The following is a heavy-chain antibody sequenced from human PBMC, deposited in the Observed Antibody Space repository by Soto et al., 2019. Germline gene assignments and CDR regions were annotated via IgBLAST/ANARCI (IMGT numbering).Heavy chain of an antibody. J-gene: IGHJ5*02. V-gene: IGHV1-2*02. CDR3: ARTRGVIPRVTYNWFDP. Sequence: GASVKVSFKASGYSFSGYYMNWVRQAPGQGLEWMGWIKPNSGGTDYAQKFQGRVTMTRDTSISTAYMELRGLRYDDTAVYYCARTRGVIPRVTYNWFDPWGQGTLVTVSS. CDR1: GYSFSGYY. D-gene: IGHD3-10*01. CDR2: IKPNSGGT.